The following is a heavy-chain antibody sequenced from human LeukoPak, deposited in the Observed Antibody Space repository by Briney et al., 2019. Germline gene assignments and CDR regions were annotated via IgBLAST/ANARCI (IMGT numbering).Heavy chain of an antibody. D-gene: IGHD3-10*01. CDR1: GFTFSSYW. CDR2: IKQDGSEK. V-gene: IGHV3-7*03. J-gene: IGHJ4*02. CDR3: ASYSIWFGELFFNY. Sequence: GGSPRLSCAASGFTFSSYWMSWVRQAPGKGLEWVANIKQDGSEKYYVDSVKGRFTISRDNAKNSLYLQMNSLRAEDTAVYYCASYSIWFGELFFNYWGQGTLVTVSS.